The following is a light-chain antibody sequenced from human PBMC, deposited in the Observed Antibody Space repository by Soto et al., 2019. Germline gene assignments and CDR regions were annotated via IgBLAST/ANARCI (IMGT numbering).Light chain of an antibody. CDR1: SSDVGGYNY. CDR3: SSYAGSNNLL. V-gene: IGLV2-8*01. J-gene: IGLJ3*02. CDR2: EVS. Sequence: QSVLTQPPSASGSPGQSVTISCTGTSSDVGGYNYVSWYQQHPGKAPKLLIYEVSKRPSGVPDRFYGSKSGNTASLTVSGLQAEDEADYYCSSYAGSNNLLFGGGTKLTVL.